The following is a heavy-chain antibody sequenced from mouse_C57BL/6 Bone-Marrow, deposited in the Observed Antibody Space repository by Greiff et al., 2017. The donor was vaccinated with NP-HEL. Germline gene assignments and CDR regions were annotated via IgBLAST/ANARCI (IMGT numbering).Heavy chain of an antibody. CDR3: ARGGTARAGGFDY. Sequence: EVKLVESGGGLVQSGRSLRLSCATSGFTFSDFYMEWVRQAPGKGLEWIAASRNKANDYTTEYSASVKGRFIVSRDTSQSILYLQMNALRAEDAAIYYCARGGTARAGGFDYWGQGTTLTVSS. D-gene: IGHD3-2*01. CDR1: GFTFSDFY. CDR2: SRNKANDYTT. V-gene: IGHV7-1*01. J-gene: IGHJ2*01.